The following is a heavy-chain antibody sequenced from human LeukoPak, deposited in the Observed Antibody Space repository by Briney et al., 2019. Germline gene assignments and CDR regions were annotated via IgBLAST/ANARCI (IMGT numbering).Heavy chain of an antibody. D-gene: IGHD5-18*01. V-gene: IGHV1-2*02. CDR2: LNPDTGST. CDR1: GYTFTGYY. J-gene: IGHJ4*02. Sequence: ASVQVSCKASGYTFTGYYIHWVRQAPGQGLEWMGGLNPDTGSTNYAQKFQARVIMTRDTSINTAYMELRRLRSDDTAVYYCARAYSYGYGPLDYWGQGTLVTVSS. CDR3: ARAYSYGYGPLDY.